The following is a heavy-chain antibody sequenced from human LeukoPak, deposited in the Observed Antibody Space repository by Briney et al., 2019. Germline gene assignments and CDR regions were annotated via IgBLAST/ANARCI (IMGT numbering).Heavy chain of an antibody. Sequence: PGGSLRLSCAASGFTFSSYWMSWVRQAPGKGLEWVANIKQDGSEKYYVDSVKGRFTISRDNSKNTLYLQMNSLRAEDTAVYYCAKDFRKGRIVGAPTDWGQGTLVTVSS. V-gene: IGHV3-7*01. CDR3: AKDFRKGRIVGAPTD. J-gene: IGHJ4*02. D-gene: IGHD1-26*01. CDR2: IKQDGSEK. CDR1: GFTFSSYW.